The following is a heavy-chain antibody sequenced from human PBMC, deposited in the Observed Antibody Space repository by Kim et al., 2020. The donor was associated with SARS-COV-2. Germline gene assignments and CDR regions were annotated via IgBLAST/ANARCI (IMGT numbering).Heavy chain of an antibody. Sequence: SETLSLTCTVSGGSISSSTYYWAWIRQPPGKGLVWIGYIYYSGSTYYNPSLKSRVTISVDTSKNQFSLKLTSVTAADTDVYYCARKKDVWGQGTTVTVSS. CDR3: ARKKDV. V-gene: IGHV4-39*07. J-gene: IGHJ6*02. CDR2: IYYSGST. CDR1: GGSISSSTYY.